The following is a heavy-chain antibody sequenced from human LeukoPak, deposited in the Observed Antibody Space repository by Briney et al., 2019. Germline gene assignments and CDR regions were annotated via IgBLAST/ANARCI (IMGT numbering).Heavy chain of an antibody. V-gene: IGHV3-30*04. Sequence: GGSLRLSCAASGFTFGSYAMHWVRQAPGKGLEWVAVISYDGSNKYYADSVKGRFTISRDNSKNTLFLQMNSLKTEDTAIYYCTRPTLQYFDRLGGFDYWGQGTLVTVSS. CDR2: ISYDGSNK. D-gene: IGHD3-9*01. CDR1: GFTFGSYA. J-gene: IGHJ4*02. CDR3: TRPTLQYFDRLGGFDY.